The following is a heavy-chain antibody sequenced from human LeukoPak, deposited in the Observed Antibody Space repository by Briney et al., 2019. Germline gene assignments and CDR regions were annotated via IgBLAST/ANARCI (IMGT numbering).Heavy chain of an antibody. D-gene: IGHD2-15*01. CDR2: IYSSGST. Sequence: SETLSLTCTVSGGSISRYYWSWIRQPAGNGLEWIGRIYSSGSTNYNPSLKSRVTMSVDTSKNQFSLKLSSVTAADTAVYYCASGYCSGGSCYLDYWGQGTLVTVSS. CDR3: ASGYCSGGSCYLDY. CDR1: GGSISRYY. J-gene: IGHJ4*02. V-gene: IGHV4-4*07.